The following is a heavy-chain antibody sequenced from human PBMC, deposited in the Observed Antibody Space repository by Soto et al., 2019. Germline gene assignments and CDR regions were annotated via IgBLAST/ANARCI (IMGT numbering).Heavy chain of an antibody. Sequence: PGGSLRLSCAASGFTFSSYGMHWVRQAPGKGLEWVAVIWYDGSNKYYADSVKGRFTISRDNSKNTLYLQMNSLRAEDTAVYYCARGGLHSGYPGSYFDYWGQGTLVTVSS. CDR2: IWYDGSNK. J-gene: IGHJ4*02. CDR1: GFTFSSYG. V-gene: IGHV3-33*01. CDR3: ARGGLHSGYPGSYFDY. D-gene: IGHD5-12*01.